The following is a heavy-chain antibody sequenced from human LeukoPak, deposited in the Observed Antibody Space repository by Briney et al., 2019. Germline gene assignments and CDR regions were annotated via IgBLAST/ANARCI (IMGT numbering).Heavy chain of an antibody. CDR2: IKQDGYEK. J-gene: IGHJ4*02. D-gene: IGHD1-26*01. V-gene: IGHV3-7*01. Sequence: GRSLRLSCSASGFVFSDYPLHWIRQTPEKGLEWVANIKQDGYEKYHVDSVKGRFTISRDNAKNSLYLQMNSLRVDDTAVYYCARDKIVGPTTLDYWGQGTLVTVSS. CDR1: GFVFSDYP. CDR3: ARDKIVGPTTLDY.